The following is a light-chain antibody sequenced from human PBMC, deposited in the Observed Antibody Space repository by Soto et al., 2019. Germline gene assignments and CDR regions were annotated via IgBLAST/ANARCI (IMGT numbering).Light chain of an antibody. CDR3: QQYYSSWT. J-gene: IGKJ1*01. V-gene: IGKV1-39*01. CDR1: YNIRNS. CDR2: ASS. Sequence: DITITQSPSSLSASVGNRVTITCRANYNIRNSLNWYQQKPREAPKLLIYASSSLESGVPSRFSGSGSGTDFTLTISCLQSEDFATYYCQQYYSSWTFGQGTKVDIK.